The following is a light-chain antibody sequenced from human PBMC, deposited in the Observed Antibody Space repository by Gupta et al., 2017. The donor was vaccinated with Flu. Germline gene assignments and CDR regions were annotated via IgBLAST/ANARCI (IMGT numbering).Light chain of an antibody. CDR2: EGG. J-gene: IGLJ1*01. CDR3: CSYAGSRIYV. Sequence: QSALTQPTSVSGSLGQSITIPCTGSSSNVGGNNLVYWYQHLPGKAPKLLISEGGKRPSGISNRFSGSRSGNTASLTISGLQAEDEADYYCCSYAGSRIYVFGTGTRVTVI. V-gene: IGLV2-23*01. CDR1: SSNVGGNNL.